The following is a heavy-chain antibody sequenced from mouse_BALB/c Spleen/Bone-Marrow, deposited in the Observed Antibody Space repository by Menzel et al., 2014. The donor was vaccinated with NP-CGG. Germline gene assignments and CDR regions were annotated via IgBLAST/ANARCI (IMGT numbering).Heavy chain of an antibody. V-gene: IGHV1-14*01. J-gene: IGHJ2*01. D-gene: IGHD4-1*01. CDR3: ARWGGTPYFDY. CDR1: GYTFTSYL. CDR2: ITPYNDDT. Sequence: VQLQQSGPELVKPGASVKMSCKASGYTFTSYLIHWVKQKPGQGLEWIGYITPYNDDTKYNVKFKGKATLTSDKSSSTAYMGLSSLTSEDSAVYYCARWGGTPYFDYWGQGTTLTVSS.